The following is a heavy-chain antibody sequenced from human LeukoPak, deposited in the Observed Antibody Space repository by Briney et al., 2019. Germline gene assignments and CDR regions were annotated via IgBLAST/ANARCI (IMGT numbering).Heavy chain of an antibody. CDR1: GGSISSGDYH. CDR3: ARTSDAASEAFDI. J-gene: IGHJ3*02. Sequence: SETLSLTCTVSGGSISSGDYHWSWIRQPPGKGLEWIGYIYYSGSTYYNPSLKSRVTISVDTSKNQFSLKLSSVTAADTAVYYCARTSDAASEAFDIWGQGTMVTVSS. V-gene: IGHV4-30-4*01. CDR2: IYYSGST.